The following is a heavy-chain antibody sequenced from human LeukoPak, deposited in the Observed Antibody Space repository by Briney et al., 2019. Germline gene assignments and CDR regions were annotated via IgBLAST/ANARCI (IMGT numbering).Heavy chain of an antibody. CDR2: ISGSGGTT. CDR3: ANQVSRGGIYYHFDF. J-gene: IGHJ4*02. CDR1: GFTFSSYA. Sequence: QAGGSLRLSCAASGFTFSSYAMSWVRQAPGKGLEWVSSISGSGGTTYYADSVKGRFTISRDIPKDTLFLQMSSLRAADTAVYYCANQVSRGGIYYHFDFWGQGTLVTVSS. D-gene: IGHD1-26*01. V-gene: IGHV3-23*01.